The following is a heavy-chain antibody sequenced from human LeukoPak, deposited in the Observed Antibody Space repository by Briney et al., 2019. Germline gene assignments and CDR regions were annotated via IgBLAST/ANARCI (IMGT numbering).Heavy chain of an antibody. CDR1: GFTFSSYA. J-gene: IGHJ4*02. V-gene: IGHV3-30*04. D-gene: IGHD3-10*01. Sequence: AGRSLRLSCAASGFTFSSYAMHWVRQAPGKGLEWVAVISYDGSNKYYADSVEGRFTISRDNSINTLYLQMNSLRPEDTAVYYCARVNYGSGSYFNYWGQGTLVTVSS. CDR2: ISYDGSNK. CDR3: ARVNYGSGSYFNY.